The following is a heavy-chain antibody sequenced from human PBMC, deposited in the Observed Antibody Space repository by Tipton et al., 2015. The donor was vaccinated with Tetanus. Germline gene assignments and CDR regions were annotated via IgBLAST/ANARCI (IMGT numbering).Heavy chain of an antibody. V-gene: IGHV4-34*01. J-gene: IGHJ4*02. Sequence: GLVKPSKTLSLTCSVSGGSFSGYLWSWVRQPSGKGLEWIGEINHSGTTNYNPSLKSRVTISVDTSKNQFSLELRSVTAADTAVYFCARHPPPYYYGSGSYLDYWGQGTPVTVSS. CDR3: ARHPPPYYYGSGSYLDY. CDR2: INHSGTT. CDR1: GGSFSGYL. D-gene: IGHD3-10*01.